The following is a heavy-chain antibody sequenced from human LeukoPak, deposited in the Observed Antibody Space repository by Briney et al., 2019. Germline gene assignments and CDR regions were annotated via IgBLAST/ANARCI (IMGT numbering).Heavy chain of an antibody. CDR1: GFPFSSYG. Sequence: ARRSLRLSCAASGFPFSSYGMHWVRQSPGKGLEWVSYISNSGNTIYYADSVKGRFTISRDNAKNSLYLQMNSLRAEDTAVYYCSAGEGYYDSSDYYSAWAFNVWGQGTMVTVSS. CDR2: ISNSGNTI. CDR3: SAGEGYYDSSDYYSAWAFNV. J-gene: IGHJ3*01. V-gene: IGHV3-48*04. D-gene: IGHD3-22*01.